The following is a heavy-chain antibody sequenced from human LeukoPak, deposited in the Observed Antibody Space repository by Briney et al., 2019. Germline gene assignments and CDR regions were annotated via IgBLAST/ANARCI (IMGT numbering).Heavy chain of an antibody. CDR1: GFTFSSYS. J-gene: IGHJ4*02. Sequence: EGSLRLSCAASGFTFSSYSMNWVRQAPGKGLEWVGCIKSKTDGGTTDYAAPVKGRFTISRDDSKNTLYLQMNSLKTEDTAVYYCTTDEWGHTFFDYWGQGTLVTVSS. CDR2: IKSKTDGGTT. CDR3: TTDEWGHTFFDY. D-gene: IGHD2/OR15-2a*01. V-gene: IGHV3-15*01.